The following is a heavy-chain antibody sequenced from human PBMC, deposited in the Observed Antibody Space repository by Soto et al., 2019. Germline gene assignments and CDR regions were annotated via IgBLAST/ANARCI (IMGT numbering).Heavy chain of an antibody. V-gene: IGHV4-4*02. J-gene: IGHJ6*02. CDR1: GGSITITNW. CDR2: IFHSGGT. D-gene: IGHD4-17*01. CDR3: ATRTYDGDRCMDV. Sequence: QVHLQESGPGLVKPSGTLSLTCPVSGGSITITNWWNWVRQPPGKGLEWIGEIFHSGGTNYNPSLKSRVTMSADKTKNQFSLNLSSVTAADTAMYYCATRTYDGDRCMDVWGQGTTVTVSS.